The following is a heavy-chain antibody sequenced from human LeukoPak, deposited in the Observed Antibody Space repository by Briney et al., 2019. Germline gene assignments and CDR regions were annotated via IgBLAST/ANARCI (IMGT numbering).Heavy chain of an antibody. V-gene: IGHV3-30*02. J-gene: IGHJ6*03. CDR2: IRYDGSNK. Sequence: GGSLRLSRAASGFTFSSYGMHWVRQAPGKGLEWVAFIRYDGSNKYYADSVKGRFTISRDNSKNTLYLQMNSLRAEDTAVYYCAKDGRNHGNYYYYMDVWGKGTTVTISS. CDR3: AKDGRNHGNYYYYMDV. D-gene: IGHD1-26*01. CDR1: GFTFSSYG.